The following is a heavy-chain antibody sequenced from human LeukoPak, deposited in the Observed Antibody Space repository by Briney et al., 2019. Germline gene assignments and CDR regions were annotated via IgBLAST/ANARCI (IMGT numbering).Heavy chain of an antibody. CDR2: ISGSGGST. J-gene: IGHJ2*01. CDR3: ARAALSYYDSSGYYPFDL. V-gene: IGHV3-23*01. D-gene: IGHD3-22*01. Sequence: RGSLRLSCAASGFTFSDYAMSWVRQAPGKGLEWVSAISGSGGSTYYADSVKGRFTISRDNSKNTLYLQMNSLRAEDTAVYYCARAALSYYDSSGYYPFDLWGRGTLVTVSS. CDR1: GFTFSDYA.